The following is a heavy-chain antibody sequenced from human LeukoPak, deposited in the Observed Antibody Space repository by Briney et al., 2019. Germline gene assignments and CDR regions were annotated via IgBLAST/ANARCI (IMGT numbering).Heavy chain of an antibody. D-gene: IGHD5-18*01. CDR2: IYSDGST. V-gene: IGHV3-53*01. Sequence: GGSLRLSCAASGFTVSDNYMSWVRQAPGKGLEWVSIIYSDGSTYYADSVKGRFTISRDNSKNTLYLQMNSLRAGDTAVYYCARDPGYNYGYDYWGQGTLVTVSS. J-gene: IGHJ4*02. CDR1: GFTVSDNY. CDR3: ARDPGYNYGYDY.